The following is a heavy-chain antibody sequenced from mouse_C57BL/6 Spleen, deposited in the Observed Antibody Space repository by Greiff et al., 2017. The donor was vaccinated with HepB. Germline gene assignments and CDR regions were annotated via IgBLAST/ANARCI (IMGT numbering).Heavy chain of an antibody. D-gene: IGHD4-1*02. CDR2: IDPSDSET. CDR1: GYTFTSYW. J-gene: IGHJ1*03. V-gene: IGHV1-52*01. CDR3: ARTATGRDWYFDV. Sequence: VQLQQPGAELVRPGSSVKLSCKASGYTFTSYWMHWVKQRPIQGLEWIGNIDPSDSETHYNQKFKDKATLTVDKSSSTAYMQLSSLTSEDSAVYYGARTATGRDWYFDVWGTGTTVTVSS.